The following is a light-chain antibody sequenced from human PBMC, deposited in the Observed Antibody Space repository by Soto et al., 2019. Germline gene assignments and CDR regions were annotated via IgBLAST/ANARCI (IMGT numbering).Light chain of an antibody. Sequence: IAMTQSPATMSASPGGRATLTCRASQSVSSSLAWYQQKPGQAPRLLIYGASTRATGVPARFSGSGSGTEFTLTISSLQSEDFAVYYCQQYNNWWTFAQRAKADIK. CDR1: QSVSSS. CDR3: QQYNNWWT. J-gene: IGKJ1*01. CDR2: GAS. V-gene: IGKV3-15*01.